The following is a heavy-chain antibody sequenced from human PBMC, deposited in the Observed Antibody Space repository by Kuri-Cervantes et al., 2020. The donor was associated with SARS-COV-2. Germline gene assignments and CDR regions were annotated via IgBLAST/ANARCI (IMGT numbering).Heavy chain of an antibody. J-gene: IGHJ4*02. V-gene: IGHV3-30*18. D-gene: IGHD1-26*01. CDR1: GFTFSSYG. CDR3: AKGGGPGSYIPLDY. CDR2: ISYDGSNK. Sequence: GGSLRLSCAASGFTFSSYGMHWVRQAPGKGLEWVAVISYDGSNKYYADSVKGRFTISRDNSKNTLYLQMNSLRAEGTAVYYCAKGGGPGSYIPLDYWGQGTLVTVSS.